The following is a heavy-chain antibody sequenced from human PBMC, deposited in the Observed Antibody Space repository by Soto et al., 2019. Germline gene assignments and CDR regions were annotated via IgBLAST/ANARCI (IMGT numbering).Heavy chain of an antibody. CDR1: GYTFTNYE. CDR3: ARGTGDLGYFDY. V-gene: IGHV1-8*01. Sequence: ASVKVACKASGYTFTNYEINWVRQAPGQGLEWMGWMNPYNGNTAYAQNFQGRVTMTRNTSTSTAHLEIRSLRSDDTAIYFCARGTGDLGYFDYWGQGALVTVSS. CDR2: MNPYNGNT. J-gene: IGHJ4*02. D-gene: IGHD3-10*01.